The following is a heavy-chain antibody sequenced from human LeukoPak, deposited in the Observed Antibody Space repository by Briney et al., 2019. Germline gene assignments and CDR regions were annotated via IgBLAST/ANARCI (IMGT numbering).Heavy chain of an antibody. CDR2: INHNGNVN. J-gene: IGHJ6*02. D-gene: IGHD3-16*01. V-gene: IGHV3-7*03. CDR3: ARGGGLDV. Sequence: QSGGSLRLSCAASGFTFSSYWMNWARQAPGKGLEWVASINHNGNVNYYVDSVKGRFTISRDNAKNSLCLQMSNLRAEDTAVYFCARGGGLDVWGQGATVTVSS. CDR1: GFTFSSYW.